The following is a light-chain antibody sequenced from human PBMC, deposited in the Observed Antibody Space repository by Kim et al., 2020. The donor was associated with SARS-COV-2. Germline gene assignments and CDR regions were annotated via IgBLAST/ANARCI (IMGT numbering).Light chain of an antibody. CDR1: HSVGSY. CDR3: QQRSNWQLT. J-gene: IGKJ4*01. V-gene: IGKV3-11*01. CDR2: DVS. Sequence: EVVLTQSPATLSLSPGERATLSCRASHSVGSYLAWYQQKPGQAPSLLIYDVSNRAAGTPARFSGSGSGTDFTLNISSLEPEDSAVYYCQQRSNWQLTFGGGTKVEIK.